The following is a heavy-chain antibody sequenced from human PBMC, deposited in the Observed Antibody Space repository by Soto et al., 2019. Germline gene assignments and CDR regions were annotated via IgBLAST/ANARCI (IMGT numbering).Heavy chain of an antibody. V-gene: IGHV2-5*02. CDR3: AHWTSGSWSDSGGKDAFDI. D-gene: IGHD6-13*01. Sequence: QITLKESGPTLVKPTQTLTLTCTFSGFSLSTSGVGVGWIRQPPGKALEWLGFIYWDDDKRYSPSLKSRLAITKDPTKNQVVLTMTNMDPVDTATYFCAHWTSGSWSDSGGKDAFDIWGQGTMVTVSS. CDR2: IYWDDDK. CDR1: GFSLSTSGVG. J-gene: IGHJ3*02.